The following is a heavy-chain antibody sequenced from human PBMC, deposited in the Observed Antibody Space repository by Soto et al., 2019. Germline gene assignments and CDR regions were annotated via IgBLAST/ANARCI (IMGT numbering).Heavy chain of an antibody. CDR3: ARDKIPGLFDY. CDR1: GGSFSGYY. V-gene: IGHV4-34*01. D-gene: IGHD2-21*01. Sequence: QVQLQQWGAGLLKPSETLSLTCAVYGGSFSGYYWTWIRQPPGTGLEWIGEINHSGSTNYNPSLKSRVTLPVDTSKNQFSLKLTSVTAADTAVYYCARDKIPGLFDYWGQGTLVTVSS. J-gene: IGHJ4*02. CDR2: INHSGST.